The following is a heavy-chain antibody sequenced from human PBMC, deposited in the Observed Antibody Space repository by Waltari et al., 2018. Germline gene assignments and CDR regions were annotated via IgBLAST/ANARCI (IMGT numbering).Heavy chain of an antibody. CDR2: IKPDASDK. Sequence: EVQVVESGGGSVQPGGSLRLSCAASGFTFNSHWMSWVRQAPGKGLEGVANIKPDASDKYYVDSGKGRFTISRDNAKNSLYLQMNSLRAEDTAIYYCARNKLRLDYWGPGTLVTVSS. J-gene: IGHJ4*02. CDR1: GFTFNSHW. V-gene: IGHV3-7*01. CDR3: ARNKLRLDY. D-gene: IGHD3-10*01.